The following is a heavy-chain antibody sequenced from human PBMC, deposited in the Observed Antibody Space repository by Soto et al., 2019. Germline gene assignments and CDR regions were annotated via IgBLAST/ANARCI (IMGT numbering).Heavy chain of an antibody. V-gene: IGHV4-59*01. CDR2: IFYSGSP. CDR3: ARASSGRFPRVYYYYGMDV. Sequence: QVQLQESGLGLVKPSETLSLTCTVSGASINDYFWSWIRQPPGKGLEWIGYIFYSGSPNYNPSLKSRVTMSIDTSKNQFSLKLTSVTAADTAVYYCARASSGRFPRVYYYYGMDVWGQGTTVTVSS. J-gene: IGHJ6*02. CDR1: GASINDYF. D-gene: IGHD1-26*01.